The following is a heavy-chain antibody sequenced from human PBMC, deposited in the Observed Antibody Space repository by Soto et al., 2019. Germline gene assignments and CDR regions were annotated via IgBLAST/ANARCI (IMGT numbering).Heavy chain of an antibody. Sequence: SETLSLTCXVSGGSISSGGYYWSWIRQHPGKGLEWIGYIYYSGSTYYNPSLKSRVTISVDTSKNQFSLKLSSVTAADTAVYYCARDRGGYSGYGYYYYGMDVWGQGTTVTVSS. D-gene: IGHD5-12*01. J-gene: IGHJ6*02. CDR2: IYYSGST. CDR3: ARDRGGYSGYGYYYYGMDV. V-gene: IGHV4-31*03. CDR1: GGSISSGGYY.